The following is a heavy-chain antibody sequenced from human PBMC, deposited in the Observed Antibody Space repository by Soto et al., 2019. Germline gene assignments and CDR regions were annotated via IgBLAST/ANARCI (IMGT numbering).Heavy chain of an antibody. D-gene: IGHD4-4*01. V-gene: IGHV1-69*08. CDR1: GGTFSSYT. CDR3: ARDRDKTTGDAFDI. CDR2: IIPILGIA. Sequence: QVQLVQSGAEVKKPGSSVKVSCKASGGTFSSYTISWVRQAPGQGLEWMGRIIPILGIANDAQKFQGRVTITADNSTSTAYMELSSLRSEDTAVYYCARDRDKTTGDAFDIWGQGTMVTVSS. J-gene: IGHJ3*02.